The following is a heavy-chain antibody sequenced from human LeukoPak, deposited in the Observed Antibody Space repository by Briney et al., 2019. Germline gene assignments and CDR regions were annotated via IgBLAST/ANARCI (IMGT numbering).Heavy chain of an antibody. CDR1: GYSFTNYW. J-gene: IGHJ4*02. D-gene: IGHD3-10*01. V-gene: IGHV5-51*01. CDR2: MDPGDPDT. Sequence: GEPLKISCKGSGYSFTNYWIGWVRQMPGKGLEWMGIMDPGDPDTRSRPSFQGQLAISADKSISTTYLPWSSLKASDTAIYYCAASTSRSGSYVAFDSWGQGALVSVSS. CDR3: AASTSRSGSYVAFDS.